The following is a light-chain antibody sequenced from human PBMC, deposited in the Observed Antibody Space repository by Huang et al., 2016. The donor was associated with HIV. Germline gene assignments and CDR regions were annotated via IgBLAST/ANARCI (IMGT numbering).Light chain of an antibody. Sequence: EIVLTQSPGTLSLSPGERATLSCTASQTITNNYLAWYQKKPGQAPRLLIYGASSRATGISDNCSGSGSGTDFTLTISKLEPEDFAVYYCQQYGTSPPIAFGQGTRLEIK. V-gene: IGKV3-20*01. CDR1: QTITNNY. J-gene: IGKJ5*01. CDR2: GAS. CDR3: QQYGTSPPIA.